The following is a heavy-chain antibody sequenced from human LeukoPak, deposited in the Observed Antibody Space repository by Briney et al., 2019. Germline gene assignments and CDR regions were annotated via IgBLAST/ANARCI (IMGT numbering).Heavy chain of an antibody. D-gene: IGHD5-12*01. J-gene: IGHJ6*03. Sequence: SGTLSLTCAVSGASISSSNWWSWVRQPPGKGLEWIGEIYHSGSTNYNPSLKSRVTISVDKSKNQFSLKLSSVTAADTAVYYCARTTEGYAGGPGYSYYYYMDVWGKGTTVTISS. V-gene: IGHV4-4*02. CDR1: GASISSSNW. CDR2: IYHSGST. CDR3: ARTTEGYAGGPGYSYYYYMDV.